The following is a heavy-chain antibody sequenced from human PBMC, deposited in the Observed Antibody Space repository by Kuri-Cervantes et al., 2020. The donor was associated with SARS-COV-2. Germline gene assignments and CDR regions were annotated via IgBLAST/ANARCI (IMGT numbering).Heavy chain of an antibody. J-gene: IGHJ6*02. CDR2: INHSGST. CDR1: CGSFSGYY. V-gene: IGHV4-34*01. CDR3: ARRVVSGMDV. D-gene: IGHD3-22*01. Sequence: GSRRLSCGVYCGSFSGYYWSWIRQPPGKWMEWIGEINHSGSTNYNPSLKSRATISVDTSKNQFSLKLSSVTAADTAVDYCARRVVSGMDVWGQGTTVTVSS.